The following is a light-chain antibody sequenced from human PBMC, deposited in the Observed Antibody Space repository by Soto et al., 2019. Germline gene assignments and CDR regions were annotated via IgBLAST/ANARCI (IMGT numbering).Light chain of an antibody. Sequence: DLQMTQSLSSLSASVGDRVTITCRASQFISNHLNWYQQKPGKVPNVLIFAASSLQSGVPSRFSGSGSGTEFTLTISSLQPEDFATYYCQQSYSTPLTFGGGTKVEIK. V-gene: IGKV1-39*01. CDR2: AAS. J-gene: IGKJ4*01. CDR3: QQSYSTPLT. CDR1: QFISNH.